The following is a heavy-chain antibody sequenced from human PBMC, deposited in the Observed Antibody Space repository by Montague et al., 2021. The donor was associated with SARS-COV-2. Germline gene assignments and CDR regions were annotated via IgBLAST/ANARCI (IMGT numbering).Heavy chain of an antibody. D-gene: IGHD4-23*01. CDR3: ARAVETTVVTHFDY. J-gene: IGHJ4*02. CDR1: GGSTSSGGYY. Sequence: TRSLTCTVSGGSTSSGGYYWSWIRQHPGKGLEWIGYIYYSGSAYYNPSLKSRVTISVDTSKNQFSLKLTSVTAADTVVYYCARAVETTVVTHFDYWGQGTLVTVSS. V-gene: IGHV4-31*03. CDR2: IYYSGSA.